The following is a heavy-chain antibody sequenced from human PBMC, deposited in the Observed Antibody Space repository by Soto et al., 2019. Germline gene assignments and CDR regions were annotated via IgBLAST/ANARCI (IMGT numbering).Heavy chain of an antibody. CDR1: GGSISSGGSS. CDR3: ARVPGP. D-gene: IGHD7-27*01. Sequence: PPSLTCAVSGGSISSGGSSWSWIRQPPGKGLEWIGYIYHSGSTDYNPSLKSRVTISVDRSKNQFSLKLSSVTAADTAVYYCARVPGPWGQGTLVTVSS. V-gene: IGHV4-30-2*01. J-gene: IGHJ5*02. CDR2: IYHSGST.